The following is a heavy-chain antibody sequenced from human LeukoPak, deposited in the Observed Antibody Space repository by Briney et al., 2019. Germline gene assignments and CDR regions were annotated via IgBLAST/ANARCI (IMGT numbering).Heavy chain of an antibody. CDR1: GFSFSNYW. CDR3: AKGRSMDV. Sequence: GGSLRLSCAASGFSFSNYWMSCVRQAPGEGLEWVANIKQDGSEKYYVDSVKGRFTISRDNAKNSLDLQMNSLRAEDRAVYYCAKGRSMDVWGQGTTVTVSS. V-gene: IGHV3-7*01. J-gene: IGHJ6*02. CDR2: IKQDGSEK.